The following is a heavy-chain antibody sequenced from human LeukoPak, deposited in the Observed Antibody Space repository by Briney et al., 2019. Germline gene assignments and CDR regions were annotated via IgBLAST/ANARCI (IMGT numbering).Heavy chain of an antibody. J-gene: IGHJ5*01. CDR2: ISASGGTT. CDR3: AKEPREYCSSTSCPNWFDS. Sequence: GGSLRLSYAASGFTFNYYAMSWVRQAPGKGLEWVSAISASGGTTYYADSVKGRFAISRDNSENTLFLQMNSLRAEDTAVYYCAKEPREYCSSTSCPNWFDSWGQGTLVTVSS. D-gene: IGHD2-2*01. CDR1: GFTFNYYA. V-gene: IGHV3-23*01.